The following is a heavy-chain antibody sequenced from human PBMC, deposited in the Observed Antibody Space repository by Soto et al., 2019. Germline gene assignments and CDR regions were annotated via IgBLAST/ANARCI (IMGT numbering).Heavy chain of an antibody. J-gene: IGHJ5*02. CDR2: INHSGST. V-gene: IGHV4-34*01. Sequence: SETLSLTCAVYGGSFSGYYWGWIRQPPGKGLEWIGEINHSGSTNYNPSLKSRVTISVDTSKNQFSLKLSSVTAADTAVYYCARGGPGYCSSTSCYRGYNWFDPWGQGTLVTVSS. CDR1: GGSFSGYY. D-gene: IGHD2-2*02. CDR3: ARGGPGYCSSTSCYRGYNWFDP.